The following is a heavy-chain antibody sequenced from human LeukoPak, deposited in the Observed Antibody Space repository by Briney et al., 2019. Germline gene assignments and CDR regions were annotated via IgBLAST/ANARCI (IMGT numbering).Heavy chain of an antibody. CDR1: GGSISSYY. V-gene: IGHV4-4*07. J-gene: IGHJ2*01. CDR3: ARDIAARPWWYFDL. CDR2: IYTSGST. Sequence: SETLSLTCTVSGGSISSYYWSWIRQPARKGLEWIGRIYTSGSTNYNPSLKSRVTMSVDTSKNQFSLKLSSVTAADTAVYYCARDIAARPWWYFDLWGRGTLVTVSS. D-gene: IGHD6-6*01.